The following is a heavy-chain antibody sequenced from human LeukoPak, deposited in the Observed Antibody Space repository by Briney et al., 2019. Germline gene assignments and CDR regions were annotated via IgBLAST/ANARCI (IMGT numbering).Heavy chain of an antibody. Sequence: GGSLRLSCAASGLTFSSYAMGWVRQAPGKGLEWVSGISGSGGTTYYADSVKGRFTISRDNSKNTLYLQMYSLRAEDTAVYFCAREDGYCSGGNCYSYFDSWGQGTLVTVSS. CDR2: ISGSGGTT. CDR1: GLTFSSYA. V-gene: IGHV3-23*01. J-gene: IGHJ4*02. CDR3: AREDGYCSGGNCYSYFDS. D-gene: IGHD2-15*01.